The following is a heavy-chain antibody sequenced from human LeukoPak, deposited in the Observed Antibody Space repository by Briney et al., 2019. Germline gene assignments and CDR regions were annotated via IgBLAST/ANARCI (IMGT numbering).Heavy chain of an antibody. D-gene: IGHD3-10*01. CDR1: GGSISSYY. Sequence: SETLSLTCTVSGGSISSYYWSWIRQPAGKGLEWIGRIYTSGSTSYNPSLKSRVTMSVDTSKNQFSLKLSSVTAADTAVYYCARGPLNMVRGVIGFDYWGQGTLVTVSS. J-gene: IGHJ4*02. CDR2: IYTSGST. CDR3: ARGPLNMVRGVIGFDY. V-gene: IGHV4-4*07.